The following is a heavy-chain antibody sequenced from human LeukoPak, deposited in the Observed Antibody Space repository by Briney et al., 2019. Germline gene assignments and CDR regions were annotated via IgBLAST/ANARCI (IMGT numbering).Heavy chain of an antibody. Sequence: SETLSLTCTVSGGSISSGTYYWTWIRQPAGKGLEWIGRISSTGSVHYNPSLKSRVTVSADTSKNQFSLKLTAVIVADTALYFCARAPRSGVGDRRGYWLDPWGQGTLVTVSP. CDR2: ISSTGSV. V-gene: IGHV4-61*02. CDR3: ARAPRSGVGDRRGYWLDP. J-gene: IGHJ5*02. CDR1: GGSISSGTYY. D-gene: IGHD2-8*01.